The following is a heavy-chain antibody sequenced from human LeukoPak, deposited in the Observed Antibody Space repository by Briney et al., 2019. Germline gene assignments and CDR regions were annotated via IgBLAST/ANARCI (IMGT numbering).Heavy chain of an antibody. CDR1: GYSFTSYW. CDR3: ARHPCSGGSCSFPYYFDY. Sequence: GESLKISCKGSGYSFTSYWIGWVRQMPGKGLEWMGIIYPGDSDTRYSPSFQGQVTISADKSISTAYLQWSSLKASDTAMYYCARHPCSGGSCSFPYYFDYWGQGTLVTVSS. V-gene: IGHV5-51*01. D-gene: IGHD2-15*01. CDR2: IYPGDSDT. J-gene: IGHJ4*02.